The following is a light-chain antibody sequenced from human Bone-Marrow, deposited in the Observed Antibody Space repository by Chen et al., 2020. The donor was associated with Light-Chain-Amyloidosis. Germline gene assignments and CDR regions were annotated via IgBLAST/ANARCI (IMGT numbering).Light chain of an antibody. J-gene: IGLJ2*01. CDR1: DLPTKY. CDR2: RCT. Sequence: SYELTQPPSVSVTPGQTARIPCSGDDLPTKYADWYQQKPGQAPVRVIHRCTEVPSGISERFAGSSAGTAASLTISEVQSEHEAASRWESAASSSTYEAIFGGGT. V-gene: IGLV3-25*02. CDR3: ESAASSSTYEAI.